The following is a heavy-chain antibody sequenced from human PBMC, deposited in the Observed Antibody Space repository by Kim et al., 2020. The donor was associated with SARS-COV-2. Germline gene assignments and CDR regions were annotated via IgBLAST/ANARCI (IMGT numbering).Heavy chain of an antibody. Sequence: SETLSLTCTVSGGSISSYYWSWIRQPPGKGLEWIGYIYYSGSTNYNPSLKSRVTISVDTSKNQFSLKLSSVTAADTAVYYCARDVLSHQDAYYYGMDVWGQGTTVTVSS. CDR1: GGSISSYY. CDR3: ARDVLSHQDAYYYGMDV. V-gene: IGHV4-59*01. CDR2: IYYSGST. J-gene: IGHJ6*02.